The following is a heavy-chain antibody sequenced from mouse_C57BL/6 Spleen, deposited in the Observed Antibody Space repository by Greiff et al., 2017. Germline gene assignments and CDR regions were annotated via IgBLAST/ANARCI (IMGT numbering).Heavy chain of an antibody. J-gene: IGHJ1*03. CDR2: IYPRDGST. D-gene: IGHD4-1*01. CDR3: ARLTGTGYFDV. Sequence: QVTLKESGPELVKPGASVKLSCKASGYTFTSYDINWVKQRPGQGLEWIGWIYPRDGSTKYNEKFKGKATLTVDTSSSTAYMELHSLTSEDSAVYFCARLTGTGYFDVWGTGTTVTVSS. CDR1: GYTFTSYD. V-gene: IGHV1-85*01.